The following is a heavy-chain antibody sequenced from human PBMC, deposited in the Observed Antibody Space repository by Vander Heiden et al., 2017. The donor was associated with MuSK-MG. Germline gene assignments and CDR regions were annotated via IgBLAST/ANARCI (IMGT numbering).Heavy chain of an antibody. CDR2: INHSGST. CDR3: ARGAVLWFGYYYGMDV. J-gene: IGHJ6*02. D-gene: IGHD3-10*01. V-gene: IGHV4-34*01. CDR1: GGSFSGSS. Sequence: QVQLQQWGAGLLSPSETLSLTCAVYGGSFSGSSWSWIRQPPGKGLEWIGEINHSGSTNYNPSLKSRGTISVDTSKNQFSLKLSSVTAADTAVYYCARGAVLWFGYYYGMDVWGQGTTVTVSS.